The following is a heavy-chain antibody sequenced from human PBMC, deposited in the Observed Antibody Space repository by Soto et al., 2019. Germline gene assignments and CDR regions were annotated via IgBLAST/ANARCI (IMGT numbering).Heavy chain of an antibody. Sequence: QVQLVQSGAEVKKPESSVKVSCKAPGGTFSTYAISWVRQAPGQGLEWMGGIIPMFGTANYAQRFQDRVTITADESTNTVYMELSSLISGDTAVYFCASGMLLWLRRINNGYSGWGQGTLVTVSS. CDR1: GGTFSTYA. J-gene: IGHJ4*02. CDR3: ASGMLLWLRRINNGYSG. D-gene: IGHD3-22*01. CDR2: IIPMFGTA. V-gene: IGHV1-69*12.